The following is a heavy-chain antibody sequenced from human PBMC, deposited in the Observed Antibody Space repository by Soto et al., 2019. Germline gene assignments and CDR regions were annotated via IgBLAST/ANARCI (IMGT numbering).Heavy chain of an antibody. D-gene: IGHD3-16*01. CDR3: AYSGDDFVSPNMFDY. CDR2: VYWDDDK. Sequence: ESGPTLVNPTQTLTLTCTFSGFSLSTSEVGVAWIRQPPGKALEWLAIVYWDDDKRYSPSLNNRVTITKDTSKNQVVLTMTNMDPVDTATYFCAYSGDDFVSPNMFDYWGQGTLVTVSS. J-gene: IGHJ4*02. CDR1: GFSLSTSEVG. V-gene: IGHV2-5*02.